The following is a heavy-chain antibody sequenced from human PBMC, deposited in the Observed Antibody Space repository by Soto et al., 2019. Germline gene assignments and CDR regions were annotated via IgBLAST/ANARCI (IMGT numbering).Heavy chain of an antibody. CDR2: INAGNGNT. CDR3: ARDHPIAAAGSISYGMDV. J-gene: IGHJ6*02. V-gene: IGHV1-3*01. Sequence: ASVKVSCKASGYTFTSYAMHWVRQAPGQRLEWMGWINAGNGNTKYSQKFQGRVTITRDTSTSTAYMELSSLRSEDTAVYYCARDHPIAAAGSISYGMDVWGQGTTVTVSS. D-gene: IGHD6-13*01. CDR1: GYTFTSYA.